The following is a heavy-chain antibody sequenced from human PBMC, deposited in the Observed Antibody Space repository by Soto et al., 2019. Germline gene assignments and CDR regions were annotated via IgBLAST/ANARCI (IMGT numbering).Heavy chain of an antibody. CDR1: GFIFGNYI. CDR2: ISGSGGTT. V-gene: IGHV3-23*01. Sequence: EVQLLESGGGLVQPGGSLRLSCVASGFIFGNYIMNWVRQAPGKGLEWVSGISGSGGTTYYADSVKGRFTISRDNSKNTVYLQRNSLRAGDTSIYYCAQDRIPSNGHSDFHVWGQGTMVTVSS. D-gene: IGHD5-18*01. J-gene: IGHJ3*01. CDR3: AQDRIPSNGHSDFHV.